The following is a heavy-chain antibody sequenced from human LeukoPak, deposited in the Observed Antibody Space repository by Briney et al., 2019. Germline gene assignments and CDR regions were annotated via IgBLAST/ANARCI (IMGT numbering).Heavy chain of an antibody. V-gene: IGHV3-48*01. CDR2: ITSDSVTM. J-gene: IGHJ6*04. CDR1: GFTFSSYS. Sequence: PGGSLRLSCAASGFTFSSYSMNWVRQAPGQGLEWVSYITSDSVTMFYADSVKGRFTASRDNAENSMYLQMNSLRAEDTAVYYCARDSRFLEWLPPLMDVWGKGTTVTVSS. D-gene: IGHD3-3*01. CDR3: ARDSRFLEWLPPLMDV.